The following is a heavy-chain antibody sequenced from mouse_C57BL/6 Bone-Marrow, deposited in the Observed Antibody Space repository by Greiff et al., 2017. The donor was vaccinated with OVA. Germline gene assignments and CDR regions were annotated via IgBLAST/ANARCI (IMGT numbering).Heavy chain of an antibody. J-gene: IGHJ1*03. CDR1: GFTFSSYA. CDR3: ARGGVTGWYFDV. Sequence: EVQVVESGGGLVKPGGSLKLSCAASGFTFSSYAMSWVRQTPEKRLEWVATISDGGSYTYYPDNVKGRFTISRDNAKNNLYLQMSHLKSEDTAMYYCARGGVTGWYFDVWGTGTTVTVSS. D-gene: IGHD2-2*01. V-gene: IGHV5-4*01. CDR2: ISDGGSYT.